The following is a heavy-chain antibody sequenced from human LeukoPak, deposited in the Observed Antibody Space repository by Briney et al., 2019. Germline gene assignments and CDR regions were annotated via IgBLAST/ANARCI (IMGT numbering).Heavy chain of an antibody. CDR2: IRSIANSYAT. D-gene: IGHD3-10*01. CDR1: GFTFSSYD. J-gene: IGHJ6*01. Sequence: GGSLRLSCAASGFTFSSYDMHWVRPASGKGLEWVGRIRSIANSYATAYDESVKGRFSISRDDSKNTAYLQMNSLKTEDTAVYYCTRLTMATDDSGMDVWGEGTTVTVSS. V-gene: IGHV3-73*01. CDR3: TRLTMATDDSGMDV.